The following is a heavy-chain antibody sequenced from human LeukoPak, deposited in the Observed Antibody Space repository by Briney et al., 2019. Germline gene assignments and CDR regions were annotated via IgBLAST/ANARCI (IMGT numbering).Heavy chain of an antibody. CDR2: MSPNSGNT. D-gene: IGHD7-27*01. V-gene: IGHV1-8*01. J-gene: IGHJ4*02. CDR3: ARGPPNRGYDY. Sequence: ASVKVSCKASGYTFTSYDINWVRQATGQGPEWMGWMSPNSGNTGYAQKFQGRVTMTRSTSMSTAYMELSSLRSEDTAVYYCARGPPNRGYDYWGQGTLGPGSS. CDR1: GYTFTSYD.